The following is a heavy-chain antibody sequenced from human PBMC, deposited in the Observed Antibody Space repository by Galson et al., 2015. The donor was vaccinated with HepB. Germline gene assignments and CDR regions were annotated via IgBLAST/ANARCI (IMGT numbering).Heavy chain of an antibody. CDR2: MSQGGIT. J-gene: IGHJ4*02. V-gene: IGHV4-34*10. Sequence: ETLSLTCAVSGGSFTANSWNWVRQAPGKGLEWIGEMSQGGITNYNPSLKSRLTMSLDTSRNQISLRLGSVTAADTAVYYCARDAWIQLDFDYWGQGTLVTVSS. D-gene: IGHD5-18*01. CDR3: ARDAWIQLDFDY. CDR1: GGSFTANS.